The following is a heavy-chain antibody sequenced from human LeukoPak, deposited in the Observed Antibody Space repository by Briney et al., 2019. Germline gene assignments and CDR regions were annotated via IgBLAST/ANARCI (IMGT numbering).Heavy chain of an antibody. CDR1: GGSISSSSYY. Sequence: SETLSLTCTVSGGSISSSSYYWGWIRQPPGKGLEWIGSIYYSGSTYYNPSLKSRVTISVDTSKNQFSLKLSSVTAADTAVYYCARTDAHSYGYFFDYWGQGTLVTVSS. CDR3: ARTDAHSYGYFFDY. CDR2: IYYSGST. D-gene: IGHD5-18*01. V-gene: IGHV4-39*01. J-gene: IGHJ4*02.